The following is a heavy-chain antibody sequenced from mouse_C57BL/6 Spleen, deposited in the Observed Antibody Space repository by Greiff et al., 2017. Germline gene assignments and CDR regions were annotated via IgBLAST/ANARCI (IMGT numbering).Heavy chain of an antibody. CDR1: GYTFTSYW. J-gene: IGHJ4*01. V-gene: IGHV1-64*01. D-gene: IGHD2-2*01. CDR3: ARGDGYYSAMYY. CDR2: IHPNSGST. Sequence: QVQLQQPGAELVKPGASVKLSCKASGYTFTSYWMHWVKQRPGQGLGWIGMIHPNSGSTNYNEKFKSKATLTVDKSSSTAYMQLSSLTSEDSAVYDCARGDGYYSAMYYWGQGTSVTVSS.